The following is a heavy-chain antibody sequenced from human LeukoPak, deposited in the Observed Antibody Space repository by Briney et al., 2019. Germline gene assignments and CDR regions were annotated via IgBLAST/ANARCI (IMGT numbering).Heavy chain of an antibody. Sequence: PSETLSLTCTVSGGSISSYYWSWIRQPAGKGLEWIGRIYTGGSTNYNPSLKSRVTMSVDTSKNQFSLKLSSVTAADTAVYYCAREGVYYGSGSRYYYYYMDVWGKGTTVTVSS. V-gene: IGHV4-4*07. D-gene: IGHD3-10*01. CDR3: AREGVYYGSGSRYYYYYMDV. CDR2: IYTGGST. J-gene: IGHJ6*03. CDR1: GGSISSYY.